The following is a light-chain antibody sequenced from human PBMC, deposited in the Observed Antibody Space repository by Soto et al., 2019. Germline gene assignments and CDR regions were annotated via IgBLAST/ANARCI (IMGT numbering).Light chain of an antibody. V-gene: IGKV1-5*01. CDR1: QSISSW. CDR3: QQYNSYSQWT. J-gene: IGKJ1*01. CDR2: DAS. Sequence: DIQMTQSPSTLSASVGDRVTITCRASQSISSWLAWYQQKPGKAPKLLIYDASSLESGVPSRFSGSGSGTEFTLTISSLQPDDFATYYCQQYNSYSQWTSRHGPKV.